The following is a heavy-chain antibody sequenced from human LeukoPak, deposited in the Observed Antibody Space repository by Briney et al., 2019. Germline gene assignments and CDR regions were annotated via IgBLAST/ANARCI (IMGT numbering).Heavy chain of an antibody. Sequence: NPGGSLRLSCAASGFTFSRYSMNWVRQAPGKGLEWVSSISISSSYIYYADSVKGRFTISRDNSKNTLYLQMNSLRAEDTALYYCARGGGYDTSHHYYMDVWGKGTTVTVSS. J-gene: IGHJ6*03. V-gene: IGHV3-21*04. CDR2: ISISSSYI. D-gene: IGHD5-12*01. CDR3: ARGGGYDTSHHYYMDV. CDR1: GFTFSRYS.